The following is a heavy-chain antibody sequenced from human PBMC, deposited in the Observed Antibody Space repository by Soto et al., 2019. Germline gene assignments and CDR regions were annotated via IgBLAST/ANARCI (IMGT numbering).Heavy chain of an antibody. CDR2: ISGSGGST. CDR1: GFTFSSYA. CDR3: AKGGTLSIAAAGTPYYFDY. D-gene: IGHD6-13*01. Sequence: PGGSLRLSCAASGFTFSSYAMSWVRQAPGKGLEWVSAISGSGGSTYYADSVKGRFTISRDNSKHTLYLQMNSLRAEDTAVYYCAKGGTLSIAAAGTPYYFDYWGQGTLVTVSS. J-gene: IGHJ4*02. V-gene: IGHV3-23*01.